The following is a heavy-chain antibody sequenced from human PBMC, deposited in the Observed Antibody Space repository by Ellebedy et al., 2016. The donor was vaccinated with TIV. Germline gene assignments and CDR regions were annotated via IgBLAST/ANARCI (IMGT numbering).Heavy chain of an antibody. CDR1: GFTFSSYW. D-gene: IGHD3-10*01. CDR3: ARCPRTMVRGVIMQYYYYYGMDV. J-gene: IGHJ6*02. V-gene: IGHV3-7*01. CDR2: IKQDGSEK. Sequence: GESLKISXAASGFTFSSYWMSWVRQAPGKGLEWVANIKQDGSEKYYVDSVKGRFTISRDNAKNSLYLQMNSLRAEDTAVYYCARCPRTMVRGVIMQYYYYYGMDVWGQGTTVTVSS.